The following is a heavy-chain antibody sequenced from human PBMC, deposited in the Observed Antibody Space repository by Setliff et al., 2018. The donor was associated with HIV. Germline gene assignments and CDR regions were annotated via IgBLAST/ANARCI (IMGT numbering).Heavy chain of an antibody. J-gene: IGHJ4*02. CDR3: AKELAASGLGYFDS. Sequence: GESLKISCAASGFTFSNYAMSWVRQAPGEGLEWVSAILSTGERTFYADSVKGRLTISRDNSKNTVYLQMNSLRAEDTAEYHCAKELAASGLGYFDSWGRGILVTVSS. CDR2: ILSTGERT. CDR1: GFTFSNYA. V-gene: IGHV3-23*01. D-gene: IGHD3-22*01.